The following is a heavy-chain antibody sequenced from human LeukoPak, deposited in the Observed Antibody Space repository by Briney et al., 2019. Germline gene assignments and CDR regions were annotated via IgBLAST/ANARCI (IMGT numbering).Heavy chain of an antibody. CDR2: IYTSGST. D-gene: IGHD3-10*01. CDR3: ARGAQGSGHRFDP. Sequence: SETLSLTCTVSGGSISSGNYYWSWIRQPAGKGLEWIGRIYTSGSTNYNPSLKSRVTISVDTSKNQFSLKLSSVTAADTAVYYCARGAQGSGHRFDPWGQGTLVTVSS. CDR1: GGSISSGNYY. V-gene: IGHV4-61*02. J-gene: IGHJ5*02.